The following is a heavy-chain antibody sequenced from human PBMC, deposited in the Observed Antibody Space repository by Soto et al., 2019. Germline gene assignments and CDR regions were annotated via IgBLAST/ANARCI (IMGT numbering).Heavy chain of an antibody. CDR3: ARKRMTTRPKWVDP. Sequence: PSETLSLTCAVYGGSFSGYYWSWIRQPPGKGLEWIGEINHSGSTNYNPSLKSRVTISVDTSKNQFSLKLSSVTAADTAVYYCARKRMTTRPKWVDPLGQGTLLTV. J-gene: IGHJ5*02. V-gene: IGHV4-34*01. CDR2: INHSGST. CDR1: GGSFSGYY.